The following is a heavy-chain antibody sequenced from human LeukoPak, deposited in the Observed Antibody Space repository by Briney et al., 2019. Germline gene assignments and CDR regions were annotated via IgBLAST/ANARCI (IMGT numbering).Heavy chain of an antibody. Sequence: PSETLSLTCTVSGYSISSGYYWGWIRQPPGKGLEWIGSNYHSGSTYYNLSLKSRVTISVDTSKNQFSLKLSSVTAADTAVYYCAKSSYSIFDYWGQGTLVTVSS. CDR3: AKSSYSIFDY. CDR2: NYHSGST. J-gene: IGHJ4*02. V-gene: IGHV4-38-2*02. D-gene: IGHD5-18*01. CDR1: GYSISSGYY.